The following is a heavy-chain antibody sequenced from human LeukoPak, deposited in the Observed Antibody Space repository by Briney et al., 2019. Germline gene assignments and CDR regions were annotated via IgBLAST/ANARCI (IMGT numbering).Heavy chain of an antibody. Sequence: PSETLSLTCAVYGGSFSGYYWSWIRQPPGKGLEWIGEINHSGSTNYNPSLKSRVTISVDTSKNQFSLKLSSVTAADTAVYYCARRRIMITFGGVIVTTYFDYWGQGTLVTVSS. V-gene: IGHV4-34*01. CDR1: GGSFSGYY. CDR2: INHSGST. CDR3: ARRRIMITFGGVIVTTYFDY. D-gene: IGHD3-16*02. J-gene: IGHJ4*02.